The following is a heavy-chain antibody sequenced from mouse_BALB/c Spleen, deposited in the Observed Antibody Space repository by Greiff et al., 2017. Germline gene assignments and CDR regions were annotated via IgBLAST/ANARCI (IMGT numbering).Heavy chain of an antibody. Sequence: QVQLKESGPGLVAPSQSLSITCTVSGFSLTGYGVNWVRQPPGKGLEWLGMIWGDGSTDYNSALKSRLSISKDNSKSQVFLKMNSLQTDDTARYYCARDFYDEGYAMDYWGQGTSVTVSS. CDR2: IWGDGST. V-gene: IGHV2-6-7*01. CDR1: GFSLTGYG. CDR3: ARDFYDEGYAMDY. D-gene: IGHD2-12*01. J-gene: IGHJ4*01.